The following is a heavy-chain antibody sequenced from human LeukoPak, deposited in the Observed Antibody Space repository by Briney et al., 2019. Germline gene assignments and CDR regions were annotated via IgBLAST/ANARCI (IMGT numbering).Heavy chain of an antibody. V-gene: IGHV1-18*01. Sequence: ASVKVSCKASGYTFTYYAITWVRQAPGQGLEWMGWTSTYNDGKNYAQSLQGRITMTTDTSTSTAYMELRSLRSDDTAVYYCARSRWQLVPSLDYWGQGTLVTASS. J-gene: IGHJ4*02. CDR3: ARSRWQLVPSLDY. CDR2: TSTYNDGK. D-gene: IGHD6-6*01. CDR1: GYTFTYYA.